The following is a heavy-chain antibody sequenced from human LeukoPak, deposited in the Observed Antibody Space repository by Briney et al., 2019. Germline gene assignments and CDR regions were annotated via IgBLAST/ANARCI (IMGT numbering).Heavy chain of an antibody. CDR2: INPNSGGT. CDR3: ARAAAKNYFDY. J-gene: IGHJ4*02. Sequence: GASVKVSCKAPGYTFTGYYMHWVRQAPGQGLEWMGWINPNSGGTNYAQKFQGRVTMTRDTSISTAYMELSRLRSDNTAVYYCARAAAKNYFDYWGQGTLVTVSS. D-gene: IGHD2-2*01. CDR1: GYTFTGYY. V-gene: IGHV1-2*02.